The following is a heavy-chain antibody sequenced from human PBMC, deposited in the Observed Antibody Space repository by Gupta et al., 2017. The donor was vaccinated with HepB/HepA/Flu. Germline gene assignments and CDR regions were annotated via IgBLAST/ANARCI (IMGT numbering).Heavy chain of an antibody. J-gene: IGHJ5*02. CDR2: ISAGGTI. V-gene: IGHV3-74*01. Sequence: EVQLVESGGGLVHPGRSLRLSCAASAFSFGEHWMHWVRQTPEKGLVWVSRISAGGTITYAGFVNGRFTISRDNAKNSLYLQMNSLTADDTAVYFCARGVGGASFFDLWSQGAPVTVSS. CDR3: ARGVGGASFFDL. D-gene: IGHD4-23*01. CDR1: AFSFGEHW.